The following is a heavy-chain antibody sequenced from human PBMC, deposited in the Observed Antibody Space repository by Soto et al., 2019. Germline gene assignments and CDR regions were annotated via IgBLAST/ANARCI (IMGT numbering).Heavy chain of an antibody. CDR2: IYYSGST. CDR3: ARGIDYLRFLEGFLEFDP. D-gene: IGHD3-3*01. CDR1: GGSISSGDYY. J-gene: IGHJ5*02. V-gene: IGHV4-30-4*01. Sequence: PSETLSLTCTVSGGSISSGDYYWSWIRQPPGKGLEWIGYIYYSGSTYYNPSLKSRVTISVDTSKNQFSLKLSSVTAADTAVYYCARGIDYLRFLEGFLEFDPWGQGTLVTVSS.